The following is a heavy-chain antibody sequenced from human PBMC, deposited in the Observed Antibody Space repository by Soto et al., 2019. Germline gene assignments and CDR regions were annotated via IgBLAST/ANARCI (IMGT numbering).Heavy chain of an antibody. D-gene: IGHD6-19*01. J-gene: IGHJ4*02. CDR3: ARVGIAVAGTWYDY. V-gene: IGHV1-2*04. CDR2: INPNSGGT. Sequence: ASVKVSCKASGYTFTGYYMHWVRQAPGQGLEWMGWINPNSGGTNYAQKFQGWVTMTRDTSISTAYMELSRLRSDDTAVYYCARVGIAVAGTWYDYWGQGTLVTVSS. CDR1: GYTFTGYY.